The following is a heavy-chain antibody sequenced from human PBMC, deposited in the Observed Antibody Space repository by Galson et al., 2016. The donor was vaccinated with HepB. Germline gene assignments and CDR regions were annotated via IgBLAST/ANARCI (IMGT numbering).Heavy chain of an antibody. CDR3: ARLQYDGSVFHPFDC. Sequence: SLRLSCAASGFTFGDHHYVDWVRQAPGKGLEWIGRSRDRAASYRTEFAASVKGRFTISRDDSKSSLYMQMNSLKTEGTAVYYCARLQYDGSVFHPFDCWGQGTLVTVSS. D-gene: IGHD3-22*01. CDR1: GFTFGDHHY. V-gene: IGHV3-72*01. J-gene: IGHJ4*02. CDR2: SRDRAASYRT.